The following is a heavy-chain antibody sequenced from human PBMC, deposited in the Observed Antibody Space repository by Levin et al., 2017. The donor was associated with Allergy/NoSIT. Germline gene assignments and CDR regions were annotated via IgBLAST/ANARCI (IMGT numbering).Heavy chain of an antibody. Sequence: ASVKVSCKASGYTFTSYDINWVRQATGQGLEWMGWMNPNSGNTGYAQKFQGRVTMTRNTSISTAYMELSSLRSEDTAVYYCARVKHILTGHRNQKTHYYYYGMDVWGQGTTVTVSS. V-gene: IGHV1-8*01. CDR2: MNPNSGNT. J-gene: IGHJ6*02. CDR1: GYTFTSYD. D-gene: IGHD3-9*01. CDR3: ARVKHILTGHRNQKTHYYYYGMDV.